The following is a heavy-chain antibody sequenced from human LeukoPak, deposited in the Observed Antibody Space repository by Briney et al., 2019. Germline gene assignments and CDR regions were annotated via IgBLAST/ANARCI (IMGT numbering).Heavy chain of an antibody. CDR3: ARIYSNYIGYYYYGMDV. D-gene: IGHD4-11*01. J-gene: IGHJ6*02. Sequence: SSETLSLTCTVSGGSISSYYWSWIRQPPGKGLEWIGYIYYSGSTNYNPSLKSRVTISVDTSKNQFSLKLSSVTAADTAVYYCARIYSNYIGYYYYGMDVWGQGTTVTVSS. CDR1: GGSISSYY. V-gene: IGHV4-59*08. CDR2: IYYSGST.